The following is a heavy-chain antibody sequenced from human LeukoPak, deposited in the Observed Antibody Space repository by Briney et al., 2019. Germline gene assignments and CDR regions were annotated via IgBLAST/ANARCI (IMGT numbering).Heavy chain of an antibody. CDR1: GFTFDDYA. V-gene: IGHV3-43*02. Sequence: QPGGSLRLSCAASGFTFDDYAMHWVRQAPGKGLEWVSLISGDDGSTYYADSVKGRFTISRDNSKNSLYLQMNSLRTEDTALYYCAKDMVWSGSYYDLYYYYGMDVWGQGTTVTVSS. D-gene: IGHD1-26*01. CDR2: ISGDDGST. J-gene: IGHJ6*02. CDR3: AKDMVWSGSYYDLYYYYGMDV.